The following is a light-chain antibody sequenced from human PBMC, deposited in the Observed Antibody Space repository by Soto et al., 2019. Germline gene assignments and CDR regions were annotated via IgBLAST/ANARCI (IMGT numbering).Light chain of an antibody. CDR2: SDG. Sequence: QSALTQPPSASGTPGQRVSISCSGSGSNIGSNTVNWYQHLPGTAPRLLMFSDGQRPSGVPDRFSGSKSGTSASLDISGLHSEDEADYYCAAWDDSLSGYVFGTGTRSPS. V-gene: IGLV1-44*01. J-gene: IGLJ1*01. CDR3: AAWDDSLSGYV. CDR1: GSNIGSNT.